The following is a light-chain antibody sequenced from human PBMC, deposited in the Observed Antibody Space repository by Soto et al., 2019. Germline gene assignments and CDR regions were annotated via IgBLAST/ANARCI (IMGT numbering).Light chain of an antibody. CDR2: EVN. Sequence: QSALTQPPSASGSPGQSVTISCTGTSSDVGAYNYVAWYQQRPGKAPKLMIYEVNKRPSGVPDRFSGSRSGNTASLTVSGLQTEDEADYYCSSYTSISTYVFGTGTKLTVL. V-gene: IGLV2-8*01. J-gene: IGLJ1*01. CDR1: SSDVGAYNY. CDR3: SSYTSISTYV.